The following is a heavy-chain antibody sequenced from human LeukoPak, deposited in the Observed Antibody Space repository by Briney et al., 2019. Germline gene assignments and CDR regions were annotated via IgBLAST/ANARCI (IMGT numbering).Heavy chain of an antibody. Sequence: SETLSLTCTVSGGSISSYYWSWIRQPPGKGLEWIGYIYYSGSTNYNPSLKSRVTISVDTSKNQFSLKLSSVTAADTAVYYCARSYYYDSSGYRGGAFDYWGQGTLVTVSS. CDR3: ARSYYYDSSGYRGGAFDY. CDR1: GGSISSYY. V-gene: IGHV4-59*01. CDR2: IYYSGST. J-gene: IGHJ4*02. D-gene: IGHD3-22*01.